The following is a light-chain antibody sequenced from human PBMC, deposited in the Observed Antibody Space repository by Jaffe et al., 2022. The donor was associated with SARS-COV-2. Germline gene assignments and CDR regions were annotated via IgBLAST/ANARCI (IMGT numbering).Light chain of an antibody. V-gene: IGLV1-47*01. CDR2: RNN. CDR1: SSNIGSKY. CDR3: AAWDDSLSGRV. J-gene: IGLJ3*02. Sequence: QSVLTQPPSASGTPGQRVTMSCSGSSSNIGSKYVYWYQQLPGTAPKLLIYRNNQRPSGVPDRFSGSKSGTSASLAISGLRSEDEADYYCAAWDDSLSGRVFGGGTKLTVL.